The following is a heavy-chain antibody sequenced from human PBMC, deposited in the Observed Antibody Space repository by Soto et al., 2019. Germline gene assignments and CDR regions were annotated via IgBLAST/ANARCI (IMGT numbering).Heavy chain of an antibody. V-gene: IGHV4-59*08. Sequence: PSETLSLTCTVSGGSISSYYWSWIRQPPGKGLEWIGYIYYSGSTNYNPSLKSRVTISVDTSKNQFSLKLSSVTAADTAVYYCARLVGGGDIVVVPDYYYYGMDVWAQGTTVTVSS. D-gene: IGHD2-2*01. CDR2: IYYSGST. J-gene: IGHJ6*02. CDR3: ARLVGGGDIVVVPDYYYYGMDV. CDR1: GGSISSYY.